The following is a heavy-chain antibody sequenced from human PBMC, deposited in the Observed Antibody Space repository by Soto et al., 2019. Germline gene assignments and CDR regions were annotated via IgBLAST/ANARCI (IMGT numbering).Heavy chain of an antibody. CDR2: IYYSGNT. V-gene: IGHV4-59*01. CDR1: GGSISSYY. J-gene: IGHJ5*02. CDR3: ARAPPDHCSGGSCYSWFDP. Sequence: QVQLQESGPGLVKPSETLSLTCTVSGGSISSYYWSWIRQPPGKGLEWIGYIYYSGNTNYNPSLKRRVTISVDTSKNQFSLKLSSVTAADTAVYYCARAPPDHCSGGSCYSWFDPWGQGTLVTVSS. D-gene: IGHD2-15*01.